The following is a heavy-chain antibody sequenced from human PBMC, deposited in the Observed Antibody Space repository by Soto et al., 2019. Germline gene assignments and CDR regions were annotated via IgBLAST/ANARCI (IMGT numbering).Heavy chain of an antibody. V-gene: IGHV3-13*01. Sequence: GSLRLSCAASGFTFSSYDMHWVRQATGKGLEWVSAIGTAGDTYYPGSVKGRFTISRENAKNSLYLQMNSLRAGDTAVYYCARSVDQGSSSQMDVWGQGTTVTVSS. J-gene: IGHJ6*02. CDR1: GFTFSSYD. CDR3: ARSVDQGSSSQMDV. CDR2: IGTAGDT. D-gene: IGHD6-6*01.